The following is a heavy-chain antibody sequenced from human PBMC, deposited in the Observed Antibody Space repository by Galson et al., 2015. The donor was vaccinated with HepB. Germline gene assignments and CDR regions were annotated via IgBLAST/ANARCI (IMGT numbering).Heavy chain of an antibody. V-gene: IGHV3-74*01. CDR1: GFLLSGYR. Sequence: SLRLSCAASGFLLSGYRMQWFRQAPGKGLVWVSHIASDGNTIYYADSVKGRFTISRDNVKNTLFLQMNSLGAEGTAVYYCARDVKGDGYSHSDLWGQGILVTVSS. CDR2: IASDGNTI. J-gene: IGHJ5*02. D-gene: IGHD5-18*01. CDR3: ARDVKGDGYSHSDL.